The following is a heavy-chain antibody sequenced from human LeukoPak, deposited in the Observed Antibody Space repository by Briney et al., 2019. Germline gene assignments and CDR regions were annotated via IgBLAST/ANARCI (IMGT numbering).Heavy chain of an antibody. CDR2: ISSSSSYI. Sequence: GGSLRLSCAASGFTFSSAWMTWVRRAPGKGLEWVSSISSSSSYIYYADSVKGRFTISRDNAKNSLYLQMNSLRAENTAVYYCARDSAAEYYDSSTYNSLFDYWGQGTLVTVSS. CDR3: ARDSAAEYYDSSTYNSLFDY. V-gene: IGHV3-21*01. J-gene: IGHJ4*02. D-gene: IGHD3-22*01. CDR1: GFTFSSAW.